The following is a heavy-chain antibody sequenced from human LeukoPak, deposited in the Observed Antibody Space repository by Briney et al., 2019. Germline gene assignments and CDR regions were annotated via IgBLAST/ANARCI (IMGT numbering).Heavy chain of an antibody. CDR2: VYYSGST. J-gene: IGHJ4*02. Sequence: SETLSLTCTVSGGSISRYYWTWIRQPPGKGLEWIGYVYYSGSTNYNPSLKSRVTISVDTSKNQFSLNLSSVTAADTAVYYCARHHNILTGYPLDYWGQGTLVTVSS. CDR1: GGSISRYY. CDR3: ARHHNILTGYPLDY. V-gene: IGHV4-59*08. D-gene: IGHD3-9*01.